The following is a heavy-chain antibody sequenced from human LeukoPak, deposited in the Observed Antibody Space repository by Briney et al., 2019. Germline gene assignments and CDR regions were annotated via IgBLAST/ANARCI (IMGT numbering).Heavy chain of an antibody. Sequence: GSLRLSCAASGFTFSSYAMSWVRQAPGKGLEWVSSISSSSSYIYYADSVKGRFTISRDNAKNSLYLQMNSLRAEDTAVYYCARSLGTARQMSNYWGQGTLVTVSS. CDR3: ARSLGTARQMSNY. J-gene: IGHJ4*02. CDR1: GFTFSSYA. CDR2: ISSSSSYI. V-gene: IGHV3-21*01. D-gene: IGHD6-6*01.